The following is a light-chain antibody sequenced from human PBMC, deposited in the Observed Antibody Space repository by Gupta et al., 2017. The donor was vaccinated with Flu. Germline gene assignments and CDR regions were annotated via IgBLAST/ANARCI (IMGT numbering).Light chain of an antibody. J-gene: IGKJ2*01. CDR2: PAA. CDR3: QHLNTFPPYT. CDR1: QGIRSS. V-gene: IGKV1-9*01. Sequence: RLNITWRASQGIRSSLAWFQHKPGRAPKLLIYPAASLQSGVPSTFRGSGSGTEFTLTISSLQPKDFATYYCQHLNTFPPYTFGQGTKLEIK.